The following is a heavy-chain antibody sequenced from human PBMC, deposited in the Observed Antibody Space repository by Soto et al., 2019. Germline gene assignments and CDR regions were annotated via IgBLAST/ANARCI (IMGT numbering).Heavy chain of an antibody. CDR3: ARAPPSDIVVVPAAIAYYYLDY. D-gene: IGHD2-2*01. J-gene: IGHJ4*02. V-gene: IGHV4-34*01. Sequence: SETLSLTCAVYGGSFSGYYWSWIRQPPGKGLEWIGEINHSGSTNYNPSLKSRVTISVDTSKNQFSLKLSSVTAADTAVYYCARAPPSDIVVVPAAIAYYYLDYWGQGTLVTVSS. CDR2: INHSGST. CDR1: GGSFSGYY.